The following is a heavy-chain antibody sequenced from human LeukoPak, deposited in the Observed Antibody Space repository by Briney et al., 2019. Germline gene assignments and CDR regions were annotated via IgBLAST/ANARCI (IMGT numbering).Heavy chain of an antibody. CDR3: AKPKIVAAGTPGYFDY. CDR1: GFTFSAHG. V-gene: IGHV3-23*01. Sequence: GGSLRLSCGVSGFTFSAHGMTWVRQAPGKGLDWVAGINGRGDDDYYAASVKGRFTISRDLSKNTLYLQMSSLRAEDTAVYYCAKPKIVAAGTPGYFDYWGQGTLVTVSS. CDR2: INGRGDDD. J-gene: IGHJ4*02. D-gene: IGHD6-13*01.